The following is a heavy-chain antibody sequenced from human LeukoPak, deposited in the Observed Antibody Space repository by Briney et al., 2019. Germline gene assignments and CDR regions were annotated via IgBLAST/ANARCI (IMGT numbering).Heavy chain of an antibody. V-gene: IGHV4-59*08. J-gene: IGHJ4*02. Sequence: KPSETLSLTCTVSGDSISSYYWSWIRQPPGKGLEWIGYIYYTGSTDYNPSLKSRVTISIDTSKNQFSLKLISMTAADTAVYYCARKHSSSWSFDYWGQGTLVTVSS. D-gene: IGHD6-13*01. CDR1: GDSISSYY. CDR3: ARKHSSSWSFDY. CDR2: IYYTGST.